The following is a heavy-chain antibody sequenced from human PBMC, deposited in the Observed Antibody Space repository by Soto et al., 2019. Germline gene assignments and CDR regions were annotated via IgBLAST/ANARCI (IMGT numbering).Heavy chain of an antibody. V-gene: IGHV1-69*06. Sequence: SVKVSCKASGGTFSSYAISWVRQAPGQGLEWMGGIIPIFGTANYAQKFQGRVTITADKSTSTAYMELSSLRSEDTAVYYCARKPAGDYYYGMDAWGQGTTVTVSS. D-gene: IGHD7-27*01. J-gene: IGHJ6*02. CDR2: IIPIFGTA. CDR1: GGTFSSYA. CDR3: ARKPAGDYYYGMDA.